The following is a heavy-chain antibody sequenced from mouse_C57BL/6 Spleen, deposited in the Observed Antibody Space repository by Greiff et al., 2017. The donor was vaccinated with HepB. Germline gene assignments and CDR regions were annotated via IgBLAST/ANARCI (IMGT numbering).Heavy chain of an antibody. J-gene: IGHJ4*01. D-gene: IGHD2-5*01. CDR2: IDPEDGET. V-gene: IGHV14-2*01. Sequence: EVKVVESGAELVKPGASVKLSCTASGFNINDYYMHWVKQRTEQGLEWIGRIDPEDGETKYTPKFKGKATITADTSSNTAYLQLSSLTSEDTAVYYCATSYYSSYNYAMDYWGQGTSVTVSS. CDR3: ATSYYSSYNYAMDY. CDR1: GFNINDYY.